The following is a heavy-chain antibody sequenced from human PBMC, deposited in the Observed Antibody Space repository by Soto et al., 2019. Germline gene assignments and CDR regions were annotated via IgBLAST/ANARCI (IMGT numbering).Heavy chain of an antibody. Sequence: PSETLSLTCTVSGGSISSSSYYWSWIRQPPGKGLEWIGEINHSGSTNYNPSLKSRVTISVDTSKNQFSLKLSSGTAADTAVYYCAREGDGYNSIALFDYWGQGTLVTGSS. V-gene: IGHV4-39*07. J-gene: IGHJ4*02. CDR3: AREGDGYNSIALFDY. D-gene: IGHD5-12*01. CDR2: INHSGST. CDR1: GGSISSSSYY.